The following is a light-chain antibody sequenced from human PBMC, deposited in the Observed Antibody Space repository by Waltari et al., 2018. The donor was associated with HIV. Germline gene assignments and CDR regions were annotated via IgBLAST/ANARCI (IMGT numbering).Light chain of an antibody. CDR1: SSDVGSYNL. CDR3: CSYARSGIP. CDR2: EVS. J-gene: IGLJ2*01. Sequence: QSALTQPASVSGSFGQSITISCTGTSSDVGSYNLVSWYQYHPGKAPKLIIYEVSKRPTGVSNRFSGSKSGNTPSLTGSGLQAEDEAHYYCCSYARSGIPFGGGTKLTVL. V-gene: IGLV2-23*02.